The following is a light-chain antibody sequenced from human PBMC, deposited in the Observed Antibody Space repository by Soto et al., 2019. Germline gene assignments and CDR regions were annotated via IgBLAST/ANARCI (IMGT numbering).Light chain of an antibody. Sequence: EIEMTQSPATLSVSPGERATLSCRASQSVSSNLAWYQQKPGQAPRLLIYGASTRATGIPDRISGSGSGTEFTLTISSLQSEDFEVYYCQQYIDWPETFGQGTKVEIK. CDR1: QSVSSN. CDR2: GAS. J-gene: IGKJ2*01. V-gene: IGKV3-15*01. CDR3: QQYIDWPET.